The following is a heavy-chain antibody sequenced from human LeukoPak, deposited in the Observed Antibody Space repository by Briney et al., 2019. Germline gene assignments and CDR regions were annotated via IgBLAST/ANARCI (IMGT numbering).Heavy chain of an antibody. J-gene: IGHJ6*02. CDR1: GYTFTSYA. CDR2: INTNTGNP. D-gene: IGHD3-10*01. V-gene: IGHV7-4-1*02. Sequence: ASVKVSCKASGYTFTSYAMNWVRQAPGQGLEWMGWINTNTGNPTYAQGFTGRFVFSLDTSVSTAYLQISSLKAEDTAVYYCARETQWFGELSLYFSYYGMDVWGQGTTVTVSS. CDR3: ARETQWFGELSLYFSYYGMDV.